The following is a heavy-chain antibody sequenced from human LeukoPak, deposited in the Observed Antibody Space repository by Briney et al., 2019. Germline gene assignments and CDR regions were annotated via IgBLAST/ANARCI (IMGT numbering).Heavy chain of an antibody. J-gene: IGHJ5*02. CDR3: ARRRRRSSSGTLGGKNNWFDP. Sequence: GASVKVSCKASGYTFTSYDINWVRQATGQGLEWMGWMNPNSGNTGYAQKFQGRVTMTRNTSISTAYMELSSLRSEDTAVYYCARRRRRSSSGTLGGKNNWFDPWGQGTLVTVSS. CDR1: GYTFTSYD. D-gene: IGHD6-13*01. CDR2: MNPNSGNT. V-gene: IGHV1-8*01.